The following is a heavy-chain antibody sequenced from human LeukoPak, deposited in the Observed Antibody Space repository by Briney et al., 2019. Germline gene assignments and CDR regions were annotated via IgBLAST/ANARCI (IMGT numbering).Heavy chain of an antibody. CDR2: IHYAGKT. V-gene: IGHV4-39*07. Sequence: PSETLSLTCTVSGGSISSYHWGWIRQPPGKGLEWIGSIHYAGKTYYKPSLKSRVNIYIDTAKSQFFLNLRSVTAADTAVYYCAGEYSSSAGFWGQGTLVTVSS. CDR1: GGSISSYH. CDR3: AGEYSSSAGF. J-gene: IGHJ4*02. D-gene: IGHD6-6*01.